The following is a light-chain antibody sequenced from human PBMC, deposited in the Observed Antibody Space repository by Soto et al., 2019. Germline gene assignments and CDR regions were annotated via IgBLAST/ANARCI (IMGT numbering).Light chain of an antibody. V-gene: IGKV3D-15*01. Sequence: EIVMTQSPATLSVSPGERATLSCRASQSVSNNLAWYKQKSGQAPRLLIYGASIRATGIPARFSGSGSETDFTLTITSLQSEDFAAYYCQQYNNWPLTLGGGTKVDTK. CDR3: QQYNNWPLT. J-gene: IGKJ4*01. CDR1: QSVSNN. CDR2: GAS.